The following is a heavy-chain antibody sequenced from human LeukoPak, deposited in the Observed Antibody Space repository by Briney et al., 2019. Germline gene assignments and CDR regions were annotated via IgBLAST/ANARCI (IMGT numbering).Heavy chain of an antibody. D-gene: IGHD4-17*01. V-gene: IGHV1-18*01. J-gene: IGHJ4*02. CDR3: ARDVGDYGDYRFDY. Sequence: HWASVKVSCKASGYTFTSYGISWVRQAPGQGLEWMGWISAYNGNTNYAQKLQGRVTMTTDTSTSTAYMELRSLRSDDTAVYYCARDVGDYGDYRFDYWGQGTLVTVSS. CDR2: ISAYNGNT. CDR1: GYTFTSYG.